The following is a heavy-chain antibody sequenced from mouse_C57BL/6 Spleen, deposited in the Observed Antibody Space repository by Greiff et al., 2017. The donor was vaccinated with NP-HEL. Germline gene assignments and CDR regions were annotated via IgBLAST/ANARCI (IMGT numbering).Heavy chain of an antibody. CDR1: GYTFTSYW. CDR3: ALNDGYFWEDY. D-gene: IGHD2-3*01. CDR2: IHPSDSDT. Sequence: QVQLKQPGAELVKPGASVKVSCKASGYTFTSYWMHWVKQRPGQGLEWIGRIHPSDSDTNYNQKFKGKATLTVDKSSSTAYMQLSSLTSEDSAVYYCALNDGYFWEDYWGQGTSVTVSS. V-gene: IGHV1-74*01. J-gene: IGHJ4*01.